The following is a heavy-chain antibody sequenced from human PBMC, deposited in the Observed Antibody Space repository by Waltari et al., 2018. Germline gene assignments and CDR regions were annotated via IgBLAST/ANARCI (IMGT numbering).Heavy chain of an antibody. V-gene: IGHV7-4-1*02. Sequence: QVQLVQSGSELKKPGASVKVSCKASGYTFTNYAINWLRQAPGQGLELMGWINTKPWNPTYVQGFTGRFVFSLDTSVSTAYLQINSLKADDTAVYYCAREVVPAATIVVNWFDPWGQGTLVTVSS. CDR1: GYTFTNYA. CDR3: AREVVPAATIVVNWFDP. CDR2: INTKPWNP. J-gene: IGHJ5*02. D-gene: IGHD2-2*01.